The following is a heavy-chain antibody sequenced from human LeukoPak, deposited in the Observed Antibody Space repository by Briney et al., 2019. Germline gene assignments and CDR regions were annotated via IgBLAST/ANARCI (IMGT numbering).Heavy chain of an antibody. Sequence: SETVSLTCTVSGGSISSGGYYWSWIRQHPGKGLEWIGYIYYSGSTYYNPSLKSRVTVSVATSKNQFSLKLSSVTAADTAVYYCARGSLTYYDSSGYYYRAFDIWGQGTMVTVSS. D-gene: IGHD3-22*01. J-gene: IGHJ3*02. CDR1: GGSISSGGYY. CDR3: ARGSLTYYDSSGYYYRAFDI. V-gene: IGHV4-31*03. CDR2: IYYSGST.